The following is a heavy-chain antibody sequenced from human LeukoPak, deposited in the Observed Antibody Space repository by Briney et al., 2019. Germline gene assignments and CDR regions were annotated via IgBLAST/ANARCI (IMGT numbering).Heavy chain of an antibody. V-gene: IGHV5-51*01. J-gene: IGHJ4*02. CDR3: AKVSGYSIDY. CDR1: GYTFTSYW. CDR2: IYPGNSDT. D-gene: IGHD1-26*01. Sequence: GESLKISCKGSGYTFTSYWIAWLRQMPGKGLEWMGIIYPGNSDTRYSPSFRGQVTVSVDKSISTAYVQWSGLRASDTAMYYCAKVSGYSIDYWGLGTVVTVSS.